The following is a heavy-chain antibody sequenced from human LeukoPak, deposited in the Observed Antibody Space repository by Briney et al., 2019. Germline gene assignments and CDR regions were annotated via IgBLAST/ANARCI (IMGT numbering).Heavy chain of an antibody. J-gene: IGHJ4*02. CDR1: GFTFDNYA. Sequence: TGGSLRLSCVASGFTFDNYAMSWVRQAPGKGLEWVSVISAGGGSTYYADSVKGRFTISRDNSKNTLYLQMNSLRAEDTAVYYCAKEGLYDYWGQGTLVTVSS. CDR3: AKEGLYDY. V-gene: IGHV3-23*01. CDR2: ISAGGGST.